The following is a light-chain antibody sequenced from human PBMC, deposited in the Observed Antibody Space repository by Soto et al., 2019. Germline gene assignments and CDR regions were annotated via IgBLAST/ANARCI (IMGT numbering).Light chain of an antibody. CDR1: QSVSSY. V-gene: IGKV3-11*01. CDR3: QQRSNWPAGT. J-gene: IGKJ1*01. CDR2: DAS. Sequence: EIVLTQSPATLSLSPGERATLSCRASQSVSSYLAWYQQKPGQAPRLLIYDASNRATGIPARFSGSGSGTAFTLPISSLEPEDFAVYYCQQRSNWPAGTFGQGTKVEIK.